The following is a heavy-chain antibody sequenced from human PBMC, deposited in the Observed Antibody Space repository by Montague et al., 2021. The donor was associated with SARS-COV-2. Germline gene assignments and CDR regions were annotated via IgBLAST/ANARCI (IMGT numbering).Heavy chain of an antibody. CDR1: GGSFSTYS. CDR3: ARLGDGVVPSPILGVGPYYSYYYMDV. Sequence: SETLSLTCAVHGGSFSTYSWNWIRQPPGKGLEWIGEIHHGGGTNYNPSLKSRVTISADTSKNQFSLKLTSVAAADRAVYYCARLGDGVVPSPILGVGPYYSYYYMDVWGKGTTVTVSS. CDR2: IHHGGGT. J-gene: IGHJ6*03. V-gene: IGHV4-34*01. D-gene: IGHD3-10*01.